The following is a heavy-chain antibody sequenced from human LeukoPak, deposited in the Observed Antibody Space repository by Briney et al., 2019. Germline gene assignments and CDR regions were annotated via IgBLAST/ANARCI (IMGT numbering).Heavy chain of an antibody. CDR1: GYTFRSYE. D-gene: IGHD4-23*01. CDR2: IHPNSGKT. CDR3: ARGHYGGNRYFDI. J-gene: IGHJ4*02. V-gene: IGHV1-8*01. Sequence: GVSVKVSCKASGYTFRSYEINWVRQAPGQGLEWVGWIHPNSGKTGYAQKFQGRVTMTRDTSTETAFMELSSLKFDDTAIFYCARGHYGGNRYFDIWGQGTLVTVSS.